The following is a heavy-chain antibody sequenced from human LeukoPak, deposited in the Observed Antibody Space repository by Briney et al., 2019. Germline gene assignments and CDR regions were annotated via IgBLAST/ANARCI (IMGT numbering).Heavy chain of an antibody. J-gene: IGHJ3*02. CDR1: GFTFSNYN. V-gene: IGHV3-21*01. CDR2: ISSSSSYI. CDR3: ARMAGYCSGGSYCSFVFDI. Sequence: GGSLRLSCAASGFTFSNYNMNWVRQAPGKGLEWVSSISSSSSYIYYADSVKGRFTISRDNAKNSLSLQMNSLRAEDTAVYYCARMAGYCSGGSYCSFVFDIWGQGTMVTVSS. D-gene: IGHD2-15*01.